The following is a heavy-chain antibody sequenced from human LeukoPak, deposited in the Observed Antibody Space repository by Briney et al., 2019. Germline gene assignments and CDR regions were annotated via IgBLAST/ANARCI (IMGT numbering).Heavy chain of an antibody. CDR1: GFTFSTFA. CDR3: ATRQYDILTGYDGAFDI. CDR2: ISASGGST. D-gene: IGHD3-9*01. J-gene: IGHJ3*02. Sequence: GGSLILSCAASGFTFSTFAMSWVRQAPGKGLEWVSIISASGGSTYYADSVKGRFTISRDNSKNTLYLQMNILRAEDTAVYYCATRQYDILTGYDGAFDIWGQGTMVTVSS. V-gene: IGHV3-23*01.